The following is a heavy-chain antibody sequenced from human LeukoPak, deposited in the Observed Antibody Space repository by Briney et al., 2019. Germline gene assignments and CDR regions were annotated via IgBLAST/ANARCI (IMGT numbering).Heavy chain of an antibody. Sequence: GGSLKISCKGSGFSSSTYWIGWVRPRPGKGVEWMGIVYTGDSNTNYSPSFQGQVTISADKSSSTAYLQWSSLKAEDTAMYYCARHADDNRGFYVGYWGQGTLVTVSS. J-gene: IGHJ4*02. D-gene: IGHD3-22*01. CDR1: GFSSSTYW. CDR2: VYTGDSNT. V-gene: IGHV5-51*01. CDR3: ARHADDNRGFYVGY.